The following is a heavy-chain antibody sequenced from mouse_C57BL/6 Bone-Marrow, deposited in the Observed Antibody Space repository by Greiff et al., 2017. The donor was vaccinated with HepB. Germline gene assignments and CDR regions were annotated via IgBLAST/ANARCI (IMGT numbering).Heavy chain of an antibody. V-gene: IGHV1-69*01. CDR3: ARDYYGSSYAFDY. CDR2: IDPSDSYT. Sequence: QVQLQQPGAELVMPWASVKLSCKASGYTFTSYWMHWVKQRPGQSLEWIGEIDPSDSYTNYNQKFMGKSTLTVDKSSSTAYMQLSSLTSEDSAVYYCARDYYGSSYAFDYWGQGTTLTVSS. CDR1: GYTFTSYW. J-gene: IGHJ2*01. D-gene: IGHD1-1*01.